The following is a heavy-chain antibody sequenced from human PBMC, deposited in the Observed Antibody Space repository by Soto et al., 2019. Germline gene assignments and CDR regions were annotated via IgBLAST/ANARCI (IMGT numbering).Heavy chain of an antibody. CDR1: GYTFTSYA. V-gene: IGHV1-3*01. Sequence: ASVKVSCKASGYTFTSYAMHWVRQAPGQRLEWMGWINAGNGNTKYSQKFQGRVTITRDTSASTAYMGLSSLRSEDTAVYYCARSARDGPEGRFDYWGQGTLVTVSS. CDR2: INAGNGNT. CDR3: ARSARDGPEGRFDY. J-gene: IGHJ4*02.